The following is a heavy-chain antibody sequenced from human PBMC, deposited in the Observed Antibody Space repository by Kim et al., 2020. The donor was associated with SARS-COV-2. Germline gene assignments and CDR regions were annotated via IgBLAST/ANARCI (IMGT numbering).Heavy chain of an antibody. D-gene: IGHD4-17*01. CDR3: AKSYGDYFDY. J-gene: IGHJ4*02. CDR2: ISYDGSNK. CDR1: GFTFSSYG. Sequence: GGSLRLSCAASGFTFSSYGMHWVRQAPGKGLEWVAVISYDGSNKYYADSVKGRFTISRDNSKNTLYLQMNSLRAEDTAVYYCAKSYGDYFDYWGQGTLVTVSS. V-gene: IGHV3-30*18.